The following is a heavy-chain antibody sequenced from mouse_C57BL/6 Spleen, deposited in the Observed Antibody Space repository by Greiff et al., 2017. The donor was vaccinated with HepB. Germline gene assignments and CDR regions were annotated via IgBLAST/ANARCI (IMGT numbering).Heavy chain of an antibody. CDR2: IYPGDGDT. J-gene: IGHJ4*01. CDR3: TRAYYYGSSYAMDY. Sequence: VQLQQSGAELVKPGASVKISCKASGYAFSSYWMNWVKQRPGKGLEWIGKIYPGDGDTNYNGKFKGKATLTADKSSSTAYMQLSSLTSEDSAVYFCTRAYYYGSSYAMDYWGQGTSVTVSS. V-gene: IGHV1-80*01. D-gene: IGHD1-1*01. CDR1: GYAFSSYW.